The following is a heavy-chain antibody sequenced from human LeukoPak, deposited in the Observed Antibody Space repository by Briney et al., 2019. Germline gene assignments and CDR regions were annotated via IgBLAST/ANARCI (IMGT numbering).Heavy chain of an antibody. V-gene: IGHV3-48*03. CDR3: ARGADIVVVVAATYYFDY. CDR2: ISSSGSTI. J-gene: IGHJ4*02. D-gene: IGHD2-15*01. CDR1: GFTFSSYE. Sequence: GGSLRLSCAASGFTFSSYEMNWVRQAPGKGLEWVSYISSSGSTIYYADSVKGRFTISRDNAENSLYLQMNSLRAEDTAVYYCARGADIVVVVAATYYFDYWGQGTLVTVSS.